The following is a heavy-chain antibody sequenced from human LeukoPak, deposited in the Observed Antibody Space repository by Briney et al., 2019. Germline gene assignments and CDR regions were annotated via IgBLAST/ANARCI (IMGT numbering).Heavy chain of an antibody. V-gene: IGHV1-69*05. Sequence: ASVKVSCKASGGTFSSYAISWVRQAPGQGLEWMGRIIPIFGTASYAQKFQGRVTITTDESTSTAYMELSSLRSEDTAVYYCARDRSYYGSGSYYDYWGQGTLVTVSS. CDR3: ARDRSYYGSGSYYDY. D-gene: IGHD3-10*01. CDR2: IIPIFGTA. CDR1: GGTFSSYA. J-gene: IGHJ4*02.